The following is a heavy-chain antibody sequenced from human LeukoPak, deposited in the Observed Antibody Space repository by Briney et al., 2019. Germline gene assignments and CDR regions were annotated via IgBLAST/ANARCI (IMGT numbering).Heavy chain of an antibody. J-gene: IGHJ5*02. V-gene: IGHV4-59*07. CDR3: ASAESSGWYWFDP. D-gene: IGHD6-19*01. CDR1: GGSISSYY. Sequence: SDTLSLTCTLSGGSISSYYWSWIRQPPGKGLEWIGYIYYSGSTNYNPSLKSRVTISVDTSKNQFSLKLSSVTAADTAVYYCASAESSGWYWFDPWGQGTLVTVSS. CDR2: IYYSGST.